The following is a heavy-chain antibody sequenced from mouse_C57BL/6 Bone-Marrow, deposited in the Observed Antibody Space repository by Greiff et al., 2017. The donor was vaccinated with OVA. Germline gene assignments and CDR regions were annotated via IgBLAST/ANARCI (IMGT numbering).Heavy chain of an antibody. Sequence: VQRVESGPGLVAPSQSLSITCTVSGFSLTSYGVDWVRQSPGKGLEWLGVIWGVGSTNYNSALKSRLSISKDNSKSQVFLKMNSLQTDDTAMYYCASYGSSRGFAYWGQGTLVTVSA. CDR3: ASYGSSRGFAY. D-gene: IGHD1-1*01. V-gene: IGHV2-6*01. CDR2: IWGVGST. J-gene: IGHJ3*01. CDR1: GFSLTSYG.